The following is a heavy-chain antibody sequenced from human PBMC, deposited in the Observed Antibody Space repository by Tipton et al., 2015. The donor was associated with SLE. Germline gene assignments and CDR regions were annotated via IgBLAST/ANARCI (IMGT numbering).Heavy chain of an antibody. Sequence: RSLRLSCAASGFTFSSYAMHWVRQAPGKGLEWVAVISYDGSNKYYADSVEGRFTISRDNSKNTLYLQMNSLRAEDTAVYYCARETAAAGYFFDYWGQGTLVTVSS. CDR2: ISYDGSNK. J-gene: IGHJ4*02. V-gene: IGHV3-30*04. D-gene: IGHD6-13*01. CDR3: ARETAAAGYFFDY. CDR1: GFTFSSYA.